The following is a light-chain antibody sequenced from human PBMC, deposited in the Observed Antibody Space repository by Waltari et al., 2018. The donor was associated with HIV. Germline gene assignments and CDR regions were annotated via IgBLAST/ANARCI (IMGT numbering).Light chain of an antibody. V-gene: IGLV2-8*01. J-gene: IGLJ2*01. CDR3: SSYADRNGFYVV. Sequence: SALTQPPSASGSPGQSVTLSCTGTNSDIGGYNYVPWYQQHPGKAPKLVISEVTKRPSGVPDRFSGSKSGTTASLTVSGLQAEDEADYYCSSYADRNGFYVVFGGGTRLTVL. CDR1: NSDIGGYNY. CDR2: EVT.